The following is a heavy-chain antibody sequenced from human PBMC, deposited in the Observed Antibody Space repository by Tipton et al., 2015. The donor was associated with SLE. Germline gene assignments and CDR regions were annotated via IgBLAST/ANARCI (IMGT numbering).Heavy chain of an antibody. CDR1: GDSINSYH. CDR3: ARQVASFDY. Sequence: TLSLTCTVSGDSINSYHWGWIRQPPGKGLEWIGSIFYSGSTSYNPSLQSRVTISVDTSKNQFSLKLNSVTASDTAVYYCARQVASFDYWGQGTLVTVSS. CDR2: IFYSGST. D-gene: IGHD5-12*01. V-gene: IGHV4-39*01. J-gene: IGHJ4*02.